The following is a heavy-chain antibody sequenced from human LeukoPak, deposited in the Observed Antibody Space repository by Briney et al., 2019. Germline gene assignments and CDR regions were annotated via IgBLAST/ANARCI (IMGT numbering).Heavy chain of an antibody. CDR2: IYSGGST. J-gene: IGHJ3*02. V-gene: IGHV3-NL1*01. CDR1: GFTFSSYG. CDR3: ASRYYVGAFDI. Sequence: PGGSLRLSCAASGFTFSSYGMHWVCQAPGKGLEWVSVIYSGGSTYYADSVKGRFTISRDNSKNTLYLQMNSLRAEDTAVYYCASRYYVGAFDIWGQGTMVTVSS. D-gene: IGHD4-23*01.